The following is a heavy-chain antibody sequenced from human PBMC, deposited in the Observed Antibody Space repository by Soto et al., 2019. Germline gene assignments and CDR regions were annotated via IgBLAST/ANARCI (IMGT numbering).Heavy chain of an antibody. CDR3: AREGILGLFDAYDL. J-gene: IGHJ3*01. Sequence: QDQLVQSGAAVKTPGASVKVSCKASVFTSSGISWVRQAPGQRIEWMGWISTHNGNTIYAQKFQGRVIMTMDTSTTTVYMELSSLRPDDTAVYLCAREGILGLFDAYDLWGQVTMVTVSS. CDR1: VFTSSG. D-gene: IGHD3-3*01. CDR2: ISTHNGNT. V-gene: IGHV1-18*04.